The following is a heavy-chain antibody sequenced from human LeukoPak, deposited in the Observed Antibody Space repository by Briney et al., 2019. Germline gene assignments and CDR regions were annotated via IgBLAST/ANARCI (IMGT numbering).Heavy chain of an antibody. D-gene: IGHD6-13*01. CDR3: ARHRGGIAAAGTASYFDY. CDR2: IYYSGST. Sequence: SETLSLTCTVSGGSISSSSYYWGWIRQPPGKGLEWIGSIYYSGSTYYNPSLKSRVTISVDTSKNQFSLKLSSVTAADTAVYYCARHRGGIAAAGTASYFDYWGQGTLVTVSS. V-gene: IGHV4-39*01. CDR1: GGSISSSSYY. J-gene: IGHJ4*02.